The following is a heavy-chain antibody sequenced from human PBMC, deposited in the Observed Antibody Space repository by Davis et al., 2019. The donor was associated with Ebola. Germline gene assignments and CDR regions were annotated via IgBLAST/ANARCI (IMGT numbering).Heavy chain of an antibody. CDR2: INAGNGNT. CDR1: GFTLTNYA. J-gene: IGHJ3*02. V-gene: IGHV1-3*01. Sequence: AASVKVSCKTSGFTLTNYAIHWVRQAPGQRLEWMGWINAGNGNTKYSQKFQGRVTITRDTSASTAYMELSSLRSEDTAVYYCARDLAEAFDIWGQGTMVTVSS. CDR3: ARDLAEAFDI.